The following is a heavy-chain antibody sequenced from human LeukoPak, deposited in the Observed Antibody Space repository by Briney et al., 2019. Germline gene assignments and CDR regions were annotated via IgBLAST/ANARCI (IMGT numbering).Heavy chain of an antibody. V-gene: IGHV4-59*01. J-gene: IGHJ6*03. CDR2: IYYSGST. Sequence: PSETLSLTCTVSGGSISSYYWSWIRQPPGKGLEWIGYIYYSGSTNYNPSLKSRVTISVDTSKNQFSLKLSSVTAADTAVYYCARSVEGCCSGGSCYSYYYYMDVWGKGTTVTVSS. D-gene: IGHD2-15*01. CDR1: GGSISSYY. CDR3: ARSVEGCCSGGSCYSYYYYMDV.